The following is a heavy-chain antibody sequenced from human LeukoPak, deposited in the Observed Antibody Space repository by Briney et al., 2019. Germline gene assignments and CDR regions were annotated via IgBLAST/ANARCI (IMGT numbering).Heavy chain of an antibody. Sequence: GGSLRLSCAASGFTFDDYGMSWVRQAPGKGLEWVSAISGSGGSTYYADSVKGRFTISRDNPKNTLYLQINSLRAEDTAVYYCAKDPGHSGSYPYWGQGTLVTVSS. J-gene: IGHJ4*02. CDR1: GFTFDDYG. D-gene: IGHD1-26*01. CDR2: ISGSGGST. V-gene: IGHV3-23*01. CDR3: AKDPGHSGSYPY.